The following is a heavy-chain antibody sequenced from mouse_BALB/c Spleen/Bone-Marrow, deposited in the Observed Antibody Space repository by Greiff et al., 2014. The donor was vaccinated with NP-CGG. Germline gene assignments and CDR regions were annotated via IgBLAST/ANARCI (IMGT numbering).Heavy chain of an antibody. CDR3: ARGGFLLRSLALDY. D-gene: IGHD1-1*01. J-gene: IGHJ4*01. CDR2: INPSTGFT. Sequence: QVQLQQSGAELARPGASVKMSCKASGYTFTTYTMHWVQQRPGQGLEWVGYINPSTGFTNYNQIFRGKATLAADKSSSTAYMQLSSLTSEDSAVYYCARGGFLLRSLALDYWGQGTSVTVSS. V-gene: IGHV1-4*01. CDR1: GYTFTTYT.